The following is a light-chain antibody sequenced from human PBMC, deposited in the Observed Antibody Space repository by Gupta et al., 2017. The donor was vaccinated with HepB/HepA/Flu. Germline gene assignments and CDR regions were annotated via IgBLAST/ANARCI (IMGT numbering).Light chain of an antibody. CDR3: ETWDSNIRV. V-gene: IGLV4-60*03. CDR2: VESSGRY. J-gene: IGLJ2*01. Sequence: QLMVTQSSSASASLGSSVKLTCTLSSGYSHYSIGWHQQQPGKAPRFLMKVESSGRYNKGSGIPDLFSGSSSGAARYLTISNLQSEDDADYYCETWDSNIRVFGGGTKLTVL. CDR1: SGYSHYS.